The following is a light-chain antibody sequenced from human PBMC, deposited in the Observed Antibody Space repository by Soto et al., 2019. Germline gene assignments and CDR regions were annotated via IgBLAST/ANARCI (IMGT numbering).Light chain of an antibody. CDR2: GAT. Sequence: EIVMTQSPVTLSVSPGERATLSCRASQSVNSNLAWYQQKPGQAPRPLVYGATTRATGIPARFSGSGSGTEFTLTISSLQSEDFAVYYCQQYNDWPPLTFGGGTKVEIK. J-gene: IGKJ4*01. V-gene: IGKV3-15*01. CDR1: QSVNSN. CDR3: QQYNDWPPLT.